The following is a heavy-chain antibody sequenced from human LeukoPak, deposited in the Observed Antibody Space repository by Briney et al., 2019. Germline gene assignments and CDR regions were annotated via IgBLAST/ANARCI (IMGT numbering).Heavy chain of an antibody. J-gene: IGHJ4*02. Sequence: GGSLRLSCDASGFIFSDYYMSWIRQAPGKGLEWVSCISSSGTTIYYADSVKGRFTISRDSAKNSLYLQMNSLRAEDTAVYYCAKDDYYDTSGYRDWGQGTLVTVSS. CDR3: AKDDYYDTSGYRD. CDR1: GFIFSDYY. CDR2: ISSSGTTI. V-gene: IGHV3-11*04. D-gene: IGHD3-22*01.